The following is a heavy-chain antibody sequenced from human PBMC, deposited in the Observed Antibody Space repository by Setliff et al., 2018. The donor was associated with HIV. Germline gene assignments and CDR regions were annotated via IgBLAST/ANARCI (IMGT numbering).Heavy chain of an antibody. CDR2: IYSDGST. V-gene: IGHV3-53*05. J-gene: IGHJ4*02. D-gene: IGHD6-25*01. CDR1: GFTVSNNY. Sequence: PGGSLRLSCAASGFTVSNNYMKWVRQAPGKGLEWVSLIYSDGSTYHRDSVKGRFTLSRDNSKNTVYLQVGSLRPDDTAMYYCARSRPYNSALDYWGQGTLVTVSS. CDR3: ARSRPYNSALDY.